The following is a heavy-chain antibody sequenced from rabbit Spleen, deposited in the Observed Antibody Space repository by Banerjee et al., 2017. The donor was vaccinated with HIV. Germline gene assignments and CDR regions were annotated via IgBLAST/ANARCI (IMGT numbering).Heavy chain of an antibody. J-gene: IGHJ4*01. D-gene: IGHD6-1*01. CDR1: GFTLSSYW. V-gene: IGHV1S45*01. Sequence: QEQLVESGGGLVQPGASLTLSCKASGFTLSSYWMSWVRQAPGKGPEWIACIENGDGSTYYANWAKGRFTISKTSSTTMTLQMTSLTAADTATYFCARGYTYSYVGVAYATDYFNLWGQGTLVTVS. CDR3: ARGYTYSYVGVAYATDYFNL. CDR2: IENGDGST.